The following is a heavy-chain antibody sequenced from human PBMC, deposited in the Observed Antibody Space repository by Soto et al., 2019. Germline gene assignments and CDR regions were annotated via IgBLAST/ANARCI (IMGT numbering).Heavy chain of an antibody. CDR1: GGTFN. J-gene: IGHJ3*02. CDR2: IIPVIDTA. Sequence: GASVKVSCKVSGGTFNIRWVRQAPGQGLEWMGGIIPVIDTANYARKFQGRVVISADRATDIVYMEMMSLTLEDTAVYYCARGSRADAFDIWGQGTMVTV. V-gene: IGHV1-69*06. CDR3: ARGSRADAFDI.